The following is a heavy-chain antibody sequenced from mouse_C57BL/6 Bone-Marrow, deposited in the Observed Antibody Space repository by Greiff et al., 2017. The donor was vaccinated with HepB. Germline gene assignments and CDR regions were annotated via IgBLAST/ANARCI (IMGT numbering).Heavy chain of an antibody. Sequence: QVQLQQSGAELVRPGASVTLSCKASGYTFTDYEMHWVKQTPVHGLEWIGAIDPETGGTAYNQKFKGKAILTADKSSSTAYMELRSLTSEDSAVYYCTSRGGSRYFDVWGTGTTVTVSS. J-gene: IGHJ1*03. CDR3: TSRGGSRYFDV. D-gene: IGHD1-1*01. CDR1: GYTFTDYE. V-gene: IGHV1-15*01. CDR2: IDPETGGT.